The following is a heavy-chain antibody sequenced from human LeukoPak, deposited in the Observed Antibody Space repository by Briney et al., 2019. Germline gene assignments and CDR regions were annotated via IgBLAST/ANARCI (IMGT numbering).Heavy chain of an antibody. CDR1: GGSFSGYY. CDR3: ARARRANAMVRGAPYNWFDP. V-gene: IGHV4-34*01. Sequence: SETLSLTCAVYGGSFSGYYWSWIRQPPGKGLEWIGEINHSGSTNYSPSLKSRVTISVDTSKNQFSLKLSSVTAADTAVYYCARARRANAMVRGAPYNWFDPWGQGTLVTVSS. D-gene: IGHD3-10*01. CDR2: INHSGST. J-gene: IGHJ5*02.